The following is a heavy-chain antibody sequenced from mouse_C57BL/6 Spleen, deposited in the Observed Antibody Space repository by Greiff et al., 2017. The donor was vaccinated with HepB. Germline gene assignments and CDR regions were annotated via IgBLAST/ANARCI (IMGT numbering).Heavy chain of an antibody. Sequence: VQLQQPGAELVKPGASVKLSCKASGYTFTSYWMNWVKQRPGQGLEWIGMIHPNSGSTNYNEKFKSKATLTVDKSSSTAYMQLSSLTSEDSAVYYCARDYYGTSDYWGQGTTLTVSS. CDR3: ARDYYGTSDY. J-gene: IGHJ2*01. V-gene: IGHV1-64*01. D-gene: IGHD1-1*01. CDR2: IHPNSGST. CDR1: GYTFTSYW.